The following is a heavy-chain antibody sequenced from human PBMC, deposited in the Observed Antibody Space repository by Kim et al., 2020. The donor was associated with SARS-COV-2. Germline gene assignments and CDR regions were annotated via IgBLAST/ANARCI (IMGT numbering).Heavy chain of an antibody. D-gene: IGHD6-19*01. Sequence: YAQKLQDRVTMTTDTSTRTADMEMRSLRSDDTAVYYCARDASSGWYWFDPWGQGTLVTVSS. CDR3: ARDASSGWYWFDP. V-gene: IGHV1-18*01. J-gene: IGHJ5*02.